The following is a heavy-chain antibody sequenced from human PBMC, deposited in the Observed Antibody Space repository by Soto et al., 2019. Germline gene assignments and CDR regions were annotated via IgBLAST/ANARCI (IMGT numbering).Heavy chain of an antibody. Sequence: QVQLVQSGAEVKKPGASVKVSCKASGYTFTSYGISWVRQAPGQGLEWMGWISAYNGNTNSAQKLQGRVTMTTDTSTSTAYMELRSLRSDDTAVYYCARGPHLYSSSCSQDYYYYGMDVWGQGTTVTVSS. V-gene: IGHV1-18*01. J-gene: IGHJ6*02. CDR3: ARGPHLYSSSCSQDYYYYGMDV. CDR1: GYTFTSYG. D-gene: IGHD6-13*01. CDR2: ISAYNGNT.